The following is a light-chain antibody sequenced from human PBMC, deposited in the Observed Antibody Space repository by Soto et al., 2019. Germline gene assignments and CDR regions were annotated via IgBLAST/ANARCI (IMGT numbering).Light chain of an antibody. Sequence: IQMTQSPSTLSASVGDRVTITCRASQSISTWLTWYQQRPGEAPKLLIYDGSTLASGVPSTFSGSGSGTEFTLTIISLQPDDFATYYCQQYDAYPYTFGQGTKLEIK. CDR1: QSISTW. CDR2: DGS. V-gene: IGKV1-5*01. J-gene: IGKJ2*01. CDR3: QQYDAYPYT.